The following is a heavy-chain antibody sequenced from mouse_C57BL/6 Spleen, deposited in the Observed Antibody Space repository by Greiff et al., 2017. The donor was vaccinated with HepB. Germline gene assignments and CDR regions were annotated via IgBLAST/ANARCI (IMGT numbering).Heavy chain of an antibody. CDR1: GYAFTNYL. CDR2: INPGSGGT. D-gene: IGHD2-3*01. Sequence: QVQLKQSGAELVRPGTSVKVSCKASGYAFTNYLIEWVKQRPGQGLEWIGVINPGSGGTNYNEKFKGKATLTADKSSSTAYMQLSSLTSEDSAVYFCAREGDDGYSRTWFAYWGQGTLVTVSA. V-gene: IGHV1-54*01. J-gene: IGHJ3*01. CDR3: AREGDDGYSRTWFAY.